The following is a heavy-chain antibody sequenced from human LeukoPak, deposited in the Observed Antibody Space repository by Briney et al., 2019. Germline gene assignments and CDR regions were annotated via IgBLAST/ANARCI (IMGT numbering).Heavy chain of an antibody. J-gene: IGHJ4*02. CDR2: IYYSGST. CDR1: AGSISSSSYY. D-gene: IGHD6-19*01. Sequence: SETRSLTCTVSAGSISSSSYYWGWIRQPPGKGLEWIGSIYYSGSTYYNPSLKSRVTISVDTSKIQCSLKLSSVTAADTAVYYCARYSSGWYPGDYWGQGTLVTVSS. CDR3: ARYSSGWYPGDY. V-gene: IGHV4-39*01.